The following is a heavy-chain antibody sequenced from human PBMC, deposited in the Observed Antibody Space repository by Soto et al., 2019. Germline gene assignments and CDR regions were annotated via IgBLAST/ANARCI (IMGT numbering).Heavy chain of an antibody. V-gene: IGHV5-51*01. J-gene: IGHJ6*02. D-gene: IGHD3-16*02. CDR2: IYPGDSDT. CDR3: ARRRAKIIGYYYGMDV. CDR1: GYSFTSYW. Sequence: GESLKISCKGSGYSFTSYWIGWVRQMPGKGLEWMGIIYPGDSDTRYSPSFQGQVTISADKSISTAYLQWGSLKASDTAMYYCARRRAKIIGYYYGMDVWGQGTTVTVSS.